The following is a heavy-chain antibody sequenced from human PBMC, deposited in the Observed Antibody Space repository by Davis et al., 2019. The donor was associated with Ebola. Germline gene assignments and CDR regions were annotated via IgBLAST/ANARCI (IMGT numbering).Heavy chain of an antibody. D-gene: IGHD6-19*01. J-gene: IGHJ3*01. Sequence: GESLKISCAASGLIVSSSYMTWVRQAPGKGLEWVSVIYSGGSTYYADSVKGRFTISRDNSKNTLYLQMNSLRVEDTAIYYCAKDTSNVWFDVWGPGTMVTVSS. CDR3: AKDTSNVWFDV. CDR1: GLIVSSSY. CDR2: IYSGGST. V-gene: IGHV3-53*01.